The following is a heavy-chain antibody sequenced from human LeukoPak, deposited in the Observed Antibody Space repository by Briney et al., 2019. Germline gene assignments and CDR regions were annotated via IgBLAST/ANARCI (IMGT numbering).Heavy chain of an antibody. J-gene: IGHJ5*02. V-gene: IGHV3-23*01. CDR2: ISGSGGST. CDR3: AKDLLGGDQDAGWSDP. Sequence: GGSLRLSCAASGFTFSSYAMSWVRQAPGKGLEWVSAISGSGGSTYYADSVKGRFTISRDNSKNTLYLQMNSLRAEDTAVYYCAKDLLGGDQDAGWSDPWGQGTLVTVSS. D-gene: IGHD2-21*02. CDR1: GFTFSSYA.